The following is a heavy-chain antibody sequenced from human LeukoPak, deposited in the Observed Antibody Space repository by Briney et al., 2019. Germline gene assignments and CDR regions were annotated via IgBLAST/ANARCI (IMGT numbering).Heavy chain of an antibody. CDR2: IWYDGSNK. CDR1: GFTLSSYS. D-gene: IGHD5-24*01. CDR3: ARDPVRDGYPYSFDY. V-gene: IGHV3-33*08. Sequence: GGSLRLSCAASGFTLSSYSMNWVRQAPGKGLEWVAVIWYDGSNKYYADSVKGRFTISRDNSKNTLYLQMDSLRGEDTAVYYCARDPVRDGYPYSFDYWGQGTLVTVSS. J-gene: IGHJ4*02.